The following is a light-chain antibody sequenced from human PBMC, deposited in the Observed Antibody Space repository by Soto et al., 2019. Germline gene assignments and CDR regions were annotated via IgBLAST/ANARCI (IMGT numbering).Light chain of an antibody. CDR2: DVT. V-gene: IGLV2-14*03. CDR3: NSYTADSTWV. CDR1: SSDVGAYNY. Sequence: QSVPTQPASVSGSPGQSVTISCTGTSSDVGAYNYVSWFQHHPGKVPKLIIYDVTNRPSGISNRFSGSKSGNTASLTVSGLQADDEADYYCNSYTADSTWVFGGGTKVTVL. J-gene: IGLJ3*02.